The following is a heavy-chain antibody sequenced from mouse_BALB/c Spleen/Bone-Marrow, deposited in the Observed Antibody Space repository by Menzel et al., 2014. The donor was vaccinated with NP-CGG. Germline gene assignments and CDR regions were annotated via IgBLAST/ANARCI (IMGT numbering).Heavy chain of an antibody. V-gene: IGHV1S135*01. CDR1: GYSFTSYY. J-gene: IGHJ3*01. CDR2: IDPFNGGT. CDR3: ARALSIDGVAY. Sequence: VQLQQSGPELMKPGASVKISCKASGYSFTSYYMHWVKQSHGKSLEWIGYIDPFNGGTSYNQKFKGKATLTVDKSSSTAYMHLSSLTSEDSAVYYCARALSIDGVAYWGQGTLVTVSA. D-gene: IGHD2-3*01.